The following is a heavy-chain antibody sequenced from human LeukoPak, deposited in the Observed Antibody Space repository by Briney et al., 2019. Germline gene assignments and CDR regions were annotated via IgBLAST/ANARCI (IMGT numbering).Heavy chain of an antibody. CDR2: INHSGST. CDR1: GGSFSGYY. D-gene: IGHD3-10*01. V-gene: IGHV4-34*01. CDR3: AKVAKYYYGSETYFFFED. J-gene: IGHJ4*02. Sequence: SETLSLTCAVYGGSFSGYYWSWIRQPPGKGLEWLGEINHSGSTNYNPSLKSRVTISVDTSKNQFSLNLSSVTAADTAVYYCAKVAKYYYGSETYFFFEDWGQGTLVTVSS.